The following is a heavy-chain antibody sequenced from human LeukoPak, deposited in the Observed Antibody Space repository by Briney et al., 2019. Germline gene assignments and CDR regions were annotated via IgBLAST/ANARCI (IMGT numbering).Heavy chain of an antibody. CDR2: INHSGST. CDR3: AQRCGGSCYLPHASDAFDI. J-gene: IGHJ3*02. V-gene: IGHV4-34*01. Sequence: SETLSLTCAVYGGSFSGYYWSWIRQPPGKGLEWIGEINHSGSTNYNPSLTSRVTISVDTSKNQFSLKLSSVTAADTAVYYCAQRCGGSCYLPHASDAFDIWGQGTMVTVSS. D-gene: IGHD2-15*01. CDR1: GGSFSGYY.